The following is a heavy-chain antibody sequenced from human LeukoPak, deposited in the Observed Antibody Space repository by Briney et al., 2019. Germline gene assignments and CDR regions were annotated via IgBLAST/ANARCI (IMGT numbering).Heavy chain of an antibody. J-gene: IGHJ4*02. D-gene: IGHD1-26*01. CDR3: ATALRIGHDFDY. V-gene: IGHV4-59*01. CDR1: GGSISSYY. CDR2: IYYSGST. Sequence: KPSETLSLTCTVSGGSISSYYWSWIWQPPGKGLEWIGYIYYSGSTNYNPSLKSRVTISVDTSKNQFSLKLSSVTAADTAVYYCATALRIGHDFDYWGQGTLVTVSS.